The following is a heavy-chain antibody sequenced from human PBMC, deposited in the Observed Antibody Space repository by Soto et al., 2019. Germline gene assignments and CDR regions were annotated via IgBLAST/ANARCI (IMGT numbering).Heavy chain of an antibody. CDR1: GFTFSSYE. CDR2: ISGSGSSI. J-gene: IGHJ4*02. CDR3: ARESDYDSVDY. V-gene: IGHV3-48*03. Sequence: EVQLVESGGGLVQPGGSLRLSCAASGFTFSSYEMNWVRQAPGTGLEWVSYISGSGSSIYYADSVKGRFTISRDNAKKSLYLQMNGLRAEDTAVYYCARESDYDSVDYWGQVTLVTVSS. D-gene: IGHD3-22*01.